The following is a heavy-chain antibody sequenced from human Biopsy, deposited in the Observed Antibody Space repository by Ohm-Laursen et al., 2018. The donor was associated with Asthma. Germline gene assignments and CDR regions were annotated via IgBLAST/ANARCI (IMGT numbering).Heavy chain of an antibody. CDR2: LIPVLGTP. V-gene: IGHV1-69*01. CDR3: ARGYSGSDRIVYYYSGLEV. D-gene: IGHD5-12*01. Sequence: SSVKVSCKASGGTFSSYAISWVRQAPGQGLEWMGGLIPVLGTPDHAQMFEGRVTITADESASTAYMELSSLSSEDTAVYYCARGYSGSDRIVYYYSGLEVWGQGTTVTVSS. J-gene: IGHJ6*02. CDR1: GGTFSSYA.